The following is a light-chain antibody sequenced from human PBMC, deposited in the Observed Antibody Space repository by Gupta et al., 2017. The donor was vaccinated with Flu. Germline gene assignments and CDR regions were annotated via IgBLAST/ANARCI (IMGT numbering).Light chain of an antibody. V-gene: IGLV2-11*01. Sequence: QSALTQPRSVSGSPGPSVTISCTGSSSDVGGYTYVSWYRQYPGKAPNLLIYEVTKRPSGVPDRFSGSKSGNTASLTISGLQTDDEADYYCSSYAGSYTFWVFGGGTTLTVL. CDR3: SSYAGSYTFWV. CDR1: SSDVGGYTY. J-gene: IGLJ3*02. CDR2: EVT.